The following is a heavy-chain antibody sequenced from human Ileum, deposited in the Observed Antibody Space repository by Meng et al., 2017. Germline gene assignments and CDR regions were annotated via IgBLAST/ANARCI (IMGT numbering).Heavy chain of an antibody. D-gene: IGHD1-1*01. Sequence: TLSLTCTVSGGSIITSSYWIWIRQSPGKGLEWIGYIHYSGNTNYNPSLKSRVTISRDTSKNQFSLIVTSVTAADTAVYYCARGASWVQLNDYWGQGTLV. J-gene: IGHJ4*02. CDR2: IHYSGNT. CDR3: ARGASWVQLNDY. V-gene: IGHV4-59*01. CDR1: GGSIITSSY.